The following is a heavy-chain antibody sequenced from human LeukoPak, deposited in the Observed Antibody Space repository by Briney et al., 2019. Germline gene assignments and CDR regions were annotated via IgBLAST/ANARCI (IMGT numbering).Heavy chain of an antibody. V-gene: IGHV3-23*01. CDR2: ISASGGST. CDR1: GFTVSSNY. D-gene: IGHD3-22*01. Sequence: GGSLRLSCAASGFTVSSNYMSWVRQAPGKGLEWVSAISASGGSTYYADSVKGRFTISRDNSKSTLYLQMNSLRAEDTAVYYCATHYYDTTGLPPFDYWGQGTLVTVSS. CDR3: ATHYYDTTGLPPFDY. J-gene: IGHJ4*02.